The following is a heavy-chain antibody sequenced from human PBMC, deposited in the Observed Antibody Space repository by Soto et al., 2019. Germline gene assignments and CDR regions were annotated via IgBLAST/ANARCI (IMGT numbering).Heavy chain of an antibody. CDR3: ARDLGGQWLVRQYNWFDP. J-gene: IGHJ5*02. CDR2: INPNSDGT. D-gene: IGHD6-19*01. CDR1: GYTFTGYY. Sequence: ASVKVSCKASGYTFTGYYMHWVRQAPGQRLEWMGWINPNSDGTNYAQKFQGWVNMTRDTSISTAYMELSRLRSDDTAVYYCARDLGGQWLVRQYNWFDPWGQGTLVTVSS. V-gene: IGHV1-2*04.